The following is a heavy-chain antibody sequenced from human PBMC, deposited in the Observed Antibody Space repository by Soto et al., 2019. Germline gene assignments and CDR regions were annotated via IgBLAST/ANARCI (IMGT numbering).Heavy chain of an antibody. J-gene: IGHJ6*02. V-gene: IGHV1-2*04. Sequence: ASVKVSCKASGYTFTGYYMHWVRQAPGQGLEWMGWINPNSGGTNYAQKFQGWVTMTRDTSISTAYMELSRLRSDDTAVYYCARGFFNVDTAMVTIKSYYYSGRDVWGQGTRVTVSS. CDR1: GYTFTGYY. D-gene: IGHD5-18*01. CDR3: ARGFFNVDTAMVTIKSYYYSGRDV. CDR2: INPNSGGT.